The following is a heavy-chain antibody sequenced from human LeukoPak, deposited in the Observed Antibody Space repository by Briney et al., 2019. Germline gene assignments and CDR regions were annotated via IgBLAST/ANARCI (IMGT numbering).Heavy chain of an antibody. V-gene: IGHV1-46*01. CDR3: ASSTSLVEYYYYSMDV. J-gene: IGHJ6*03. D-gene: IGHD2-2*01. CDR1: VYTFTSYY. CDR2: INPSGGST. Sequence: ASVNVSCKASVYTFTSYYMHGVRQPPGQGGEGMGIINPSGGSTSYAQKFQGRVTMHRDTSISRAYMELSRLRSDDTAVYDCASSTSLVEYYYYSMDVWGKGTTVTVPS.